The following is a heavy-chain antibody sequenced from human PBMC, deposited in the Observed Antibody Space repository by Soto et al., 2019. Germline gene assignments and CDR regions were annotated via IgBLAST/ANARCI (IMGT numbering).Heavy chain of an antibody. D-gene: IGHD3-10*01. CDR3: AGDANSASCQSTNPRIRGKRGFGLDV. Sequence: EVHLMESGGDLIQPGGSLRLSCAASGISVTDTYMNWVRQTPEKGLEWVSVVTSCGTTYYADSVKGRFIISRDSSKNTVYLHMRNLGPDDTAIYYCAGDANSASCQSTNPRIRGKRGFGLDVWGRGTAVTVSS. V-gene: IGHV3-66*03. CDR2: VTSCGTT. J-gene: IGHJ6*02. CDR1: GISVTDTY.